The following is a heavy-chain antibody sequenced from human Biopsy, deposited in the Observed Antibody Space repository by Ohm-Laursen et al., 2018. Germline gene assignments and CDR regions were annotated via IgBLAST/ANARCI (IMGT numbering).Heavy chain of an antibody. CDR1: GFSFTGYY. V-gene: IGHV1-2*02. CDR2: ISPKSGDT. Sequence: ATVKISCKASGFSFTGYYIHWVRQAPGQGLEWMGWISPKSGDTNYAHKFQGNITMTRGTSMSTAYMELSSLRSADTAVYFCARNTGWYGDLYYFDYWGQGTLVTVSS. CDR3: ARNTGWYGDLYYFDY. J-gene: IGHJ4*02. D-gene: IGHD6-19*01.